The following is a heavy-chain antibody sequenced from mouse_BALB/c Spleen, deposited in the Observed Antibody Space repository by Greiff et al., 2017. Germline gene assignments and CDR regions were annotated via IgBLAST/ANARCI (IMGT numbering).Heavy chain of an antibody. J-gene: IGHJ2*01. D-gene: IGHD1-1*01. CDR2: IRNKANGYTT. Sequence: EVHLVESGGGLVQPGGSLRLSCATSGFTFTDYYMSWVRQPPGKALEWLGFIRNKANGYTTEYSASVKGRFTISRDNSQSILYLQMNTLRAEDSATYYSAREDYGRYFDYWGQGTTLTVSS. V-gene: IGHV7-3*02. CDR1: GFTFTDYY. CDR3: AREDYGRYFDY.